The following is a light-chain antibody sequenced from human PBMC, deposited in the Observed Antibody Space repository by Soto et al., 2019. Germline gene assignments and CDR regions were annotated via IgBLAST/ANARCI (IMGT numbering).Light chain of an antibody. CDR3: QQYKNWPPLT. CDR2: GAF. Sequence: EIVMTQSPATLSVSPGELSALSCRASQSVTYYCAWYQQKPGQAPRLLIYGAFTRATGLPARFSGSGSGTEFTITISSLQSEDFAVYYCQQYKNWPPLTFGGGTKVEIK. J-gene: IGKJ4*01. CDR1: QSVTYY. V-gene: IGKV3-15*01.